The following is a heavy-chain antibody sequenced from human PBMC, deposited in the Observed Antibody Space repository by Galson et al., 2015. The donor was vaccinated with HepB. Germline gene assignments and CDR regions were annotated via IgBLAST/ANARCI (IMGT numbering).Heavy chain of an antibody. J-gene: IGHJ6*03. V-gene: IGHV1-69*13. CDR2: IIPIFGTA. CDR1: GGTFSSYA. CDR3: ARGPRAGYYYYYYMDV. Sequence: SVKVSCKASGGTFSSYAISWVRQAPGQGLEWMGGIIPIFGTANYAQKFQGRVTITADESTSTAYMELSSLRSEDTAVYYCARGPRAGYYYYYYMDVWGKGTTVTVSS.